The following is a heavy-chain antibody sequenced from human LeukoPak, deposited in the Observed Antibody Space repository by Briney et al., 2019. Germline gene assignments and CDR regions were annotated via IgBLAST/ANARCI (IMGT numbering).Heavy chain of an antibody. J-gene: IGHJ4*02. V-gene: IGHV1-2*02. D-gene: IGHD2-2*01. Sequence: ASVRVSFKASGYTFTGYYMHWVRQAPGQGLEWMGWINPNSGGTNYAQKFQGRVTITRDTSISTAYMELSRLRSDDTAVYYCARVPAAITENYWGQGTLVTVSS. CDR2: INPNSGGT. CDR3: ARVPAAITENY. CDR1: GYTFTGYY.